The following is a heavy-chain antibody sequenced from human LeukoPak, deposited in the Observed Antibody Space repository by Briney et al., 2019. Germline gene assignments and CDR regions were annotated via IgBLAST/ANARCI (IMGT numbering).Heavy chain of an antibody. CDR3: AKDYYDSSGYYYLFDY. Sequence: GGSLRLSCAASGFTFSSYGMHWVRQAPGKGLEGVAFIRYDGSNKYYADSVKGRFTISRDNSKNTLYLQMNSLRAEDTAVYYCAKDYYDSSGYYYLFDYWGQGTLVTVSS. CDR2: IRYDGSNK. V-gene: IGHV3-30*02. D-gene: IGHD3-22*01. J-gene: IGHJ4*02. CDR1: GFTFSSYG.